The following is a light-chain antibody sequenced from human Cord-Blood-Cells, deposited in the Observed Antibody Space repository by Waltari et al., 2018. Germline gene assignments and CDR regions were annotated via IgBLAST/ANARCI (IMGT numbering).Light chain of an antibody. CDR2: EVS. CDR3: SSYAGSNNVV. J-gene: IGLJ2*01. Sequence: QSALTQPPSASGSPGQSVTISCTGTSSDVGGYNYLPWYQQHPGNAPKLMIYEVSKRPSGVPDRFSGSKSGNTASLTVSGLQAEDEADYYCSSYAGSNNVVFGGGTKLTVL. V-gene: IGLV2-8*01. CDR1: SSDVGGYNY.